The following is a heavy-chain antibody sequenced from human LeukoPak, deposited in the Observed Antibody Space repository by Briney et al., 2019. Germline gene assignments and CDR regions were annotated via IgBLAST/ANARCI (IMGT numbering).Heavy chain of an antibody. CDR2: IYSGST. D-gene: IGHD3-3*01. J-gene: IGHJ6*03. CDR3: ARSAAYYNFWTGYYDALYYMDV. Sequence: DLIGYIYSGSTNYNPSLKSRVTISVDTSKNQVSLKLRSVTAADTAVYYCARSAAYYNFWTGYYDALYYMDVWGKGTTVTVSS. V-gene: IGHV4-59*01.